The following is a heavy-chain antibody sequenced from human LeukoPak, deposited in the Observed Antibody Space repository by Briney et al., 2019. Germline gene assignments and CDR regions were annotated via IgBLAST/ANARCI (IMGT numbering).Heavy chain of an antibody. CDR1: GFTFSSYG. Sequence: GGSLRLSCAASGFTFSSYGMHWVRQAPGKGLEWVAFIRYDGSNKYYADSVKGRFTISRDNSKNTLYLQMNSLRAEDTAVYYCAKDLQLRYFDWLPPPCYYYYGMDVWGQGTTVTVSS. J-gene: IGHJ6*02. V-gene: IGHV3-30*02. CDR2: IRYDGSNK. D-gene: IGHD3-9*01. CDR3: AKDLQLRYFDWLPPPCYYYYGMDV.